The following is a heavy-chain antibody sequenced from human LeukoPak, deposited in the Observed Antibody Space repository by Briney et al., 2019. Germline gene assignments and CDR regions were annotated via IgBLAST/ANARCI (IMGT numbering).Heavy chain of an antibody. CDR2: ISAYNGNT. D-gene: IGHD3-10*01. Sequence: GASVKVSCKASGYTFTSYGISWVQQAPGQGLEWMGWISAYNGNTNYAQKLQGRVTMTTDTSTSTAYMELRSLRSDDTAVYYCARTTYYYGSGSYYTTYYFDCWGQGTLVTVSS. CDR3: ARTTYYYGSGSYYTTYYFDC. J-gene: IGHJ4*02. CDR1: GYTFTSYG. V-gene: IGHV1-18*01.